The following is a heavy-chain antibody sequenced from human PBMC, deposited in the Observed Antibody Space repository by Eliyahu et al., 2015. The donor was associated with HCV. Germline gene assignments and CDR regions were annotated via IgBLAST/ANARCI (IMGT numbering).Heavy chain of an antibody. CDR1: GFTFSDXG. D-gene: IGHD3-22*01. CDR3: ASQRPMNDFEY. CDR2: IRFDGDGT. V-gene: IGHV3-30*02. Sequence: QVQLVESGGGVVQPGGXLXLSWSASGFTFSDXGMHRGRPTPGQGLGWVAFIRFDGDGTHYADSVKGRFTILRDNSRKTLYLHMRSLRGEDTAVYFCASQRPMNDFEYWGQGTLVTVSP. J-gene: IGHJ4*02.